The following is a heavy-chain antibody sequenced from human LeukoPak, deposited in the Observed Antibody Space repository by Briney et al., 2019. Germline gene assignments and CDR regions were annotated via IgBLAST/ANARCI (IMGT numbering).Heavy chain of an antibody. Sequence: ASVKVSCKTAGYRFTNNYMHWVRQAPGQGLEWMGIINPSGGNTNYAQKFQGRVTVTRDTSTSTVYMELSGLRSEDTAVYFCARDGRFLEWLSAANTYYYYGMDVWGQGTTVTVSS. CDR1: GYRFTNNY. D-gene: IGHD3-3*01. J-gene: IGHJ6*02. CDR3: ARDGRFLEWLSAANTYYYYGMDV. V-gene: IGHV1-46*01. CDR2: INPSGGNT.